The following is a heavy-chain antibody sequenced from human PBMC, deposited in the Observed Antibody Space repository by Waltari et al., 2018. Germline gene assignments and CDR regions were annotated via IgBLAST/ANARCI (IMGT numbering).Heavy chain of an antibody. CDR2: ISAYNGNT. CDR3: AKCSGGSCYLFPVFDY. J-gene: IGHJ4*02. D-gene: IGHD2-15*01. V-gene: IGHV1-18*01. CDR1: GDISASYG. Sequence: QVQPLQSGAEGKTPALPEEVSYKAPGDISASYGISGERRHHGQGLEWMGWISAYNGNTNYAQKLQGRVTMTTDTSTSTAYMELRSLRFDDTAVYYCAKCSGGSCYLFPVFDYWGQGTLVTVSS.